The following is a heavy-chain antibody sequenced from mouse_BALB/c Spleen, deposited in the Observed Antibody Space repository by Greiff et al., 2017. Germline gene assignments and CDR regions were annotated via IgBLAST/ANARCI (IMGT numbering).Heavy chain of an antibody. CDR3: ARSEGLRRPYYFDY. D-gene: IGHD2-2*01. CDR2: IYPGDGDT. J-gene: IGHJ2*01. V-gene: IGHV1-87*01. CDR1: GYTFTSYW. Sequence: QVQLQQSGAELARPGASVKLSCKASGYTFTSYWMQWVKQRPGQGLEWIGAIYPGDGDTRYTQKFKGKATLTADKSSSTAYMQLSSLASEDSAVYYCARSEGLRRPYYFDYWGQGTTLTVSS.